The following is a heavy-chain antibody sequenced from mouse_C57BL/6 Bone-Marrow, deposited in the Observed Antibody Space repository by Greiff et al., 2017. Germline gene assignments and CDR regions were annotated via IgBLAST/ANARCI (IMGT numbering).Heavy chain of an antibody. J-gene: IGHJ1*03. CDR1: GYSFTDYN. D-gene: IGHD4-1*02. CDR2: INPNYGTT. V-gene: IGHV1-39*01. Sequence: EVKLMESGPELVKPGASVKISCKASGYSFTDYNMNWVKQSNGKSLEWIGVINPNYGTTSYNQKFKGKATLTVDQSSSTAYMQLNSLTSEDSAVYYCGPTTGPYWYFDVWGTGTTVTVSS. CDR3: GPTTGPYWYFDV.